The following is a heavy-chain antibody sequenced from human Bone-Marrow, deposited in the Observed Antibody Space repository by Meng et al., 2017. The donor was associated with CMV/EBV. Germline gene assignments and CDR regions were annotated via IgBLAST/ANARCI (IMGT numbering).Heavy chain of an antibody. V-gene: IGHV4-38-2*02. CDR2: IYHSGTT. D-gene: IGHD4-11*01. J-gene: IGHJ5*02. Sequence: SETLSLTCSVSGHSISSAYYWAWIRQPPGKGLEWIGTIYHSGTTYFNPSLKSRVTISVATSKNQFSLKLRSVTAADTAVYYCAREVATTVTGWFDPWGQGTLVTVSS. CDR3: AREVATTVTGWFDP. CDR1: GHSISSAYY.